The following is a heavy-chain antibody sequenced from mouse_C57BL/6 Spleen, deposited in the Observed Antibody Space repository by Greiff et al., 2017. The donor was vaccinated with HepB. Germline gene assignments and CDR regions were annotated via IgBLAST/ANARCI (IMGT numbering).Heavy chain of an antibody. CDR2: IRNKANGYTT. CDR1: GFTFTDYY. CDR3: ARSGYSNYVGYFDY. J-gene: IGHJ2*01. D-gene: IGHD2-5*01. V-gene: IGHV7-3*01. Sequence: EVKLMESGGGLVQPGGSLSLSCAASGFTFTDYYMSWVRQPPGKALEWLGFIRNKANGYTTEYSASVKGRFTISRDNSQSILYLQMNALRAEDSATYYCARSGYSNYVGYFDYWGQGTTLTVSS.